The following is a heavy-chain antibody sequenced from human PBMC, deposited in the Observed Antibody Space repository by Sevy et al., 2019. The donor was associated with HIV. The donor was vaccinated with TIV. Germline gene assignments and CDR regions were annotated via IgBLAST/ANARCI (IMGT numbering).Heavy chain of an antibody. CDR1: GYTFTYYY. J-gene: IGHJ5*02. Sequence: ASVKVSCETSGYTFTYYYIHWVRQAPGQGLEWMGWINPSSGGTQYAQEFQGRVSVTSDTSRRTSYRELRRLRSDDTALYYWARQVDNWFDPWGQGTPVTVSS. D-gene: IGHD2-15*01. CDR3: ARQVDNWFDP. CDR2: INPSSGGT. V-gene: IGHV1-2*02.